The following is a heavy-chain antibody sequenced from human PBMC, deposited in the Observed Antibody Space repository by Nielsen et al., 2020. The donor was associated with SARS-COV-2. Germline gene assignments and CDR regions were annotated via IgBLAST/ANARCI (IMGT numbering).Heavy chain of an antibody. CDR1: GGSVSSNDW. D-gene: IGHD6-13*01. Sequence: SETLSLTCAVSGGSVSSNDWWTWVRQPPGKGLEWIGEINHSGSTNYNPSLKSRVTISVDTSKNQFSLKLSSVTAADTAVYYCAREGIAAAKNYYYGMDVWGQGTTVTVSS. J-gene: IGHJ6*02. CDR2: INHSGST. V-gene: IGHV4-4*02. CDR3: AREGIAAAKNYYYGMDV.